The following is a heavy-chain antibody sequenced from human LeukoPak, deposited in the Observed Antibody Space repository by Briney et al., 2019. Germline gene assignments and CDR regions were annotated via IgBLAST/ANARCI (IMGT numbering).Heavy chain of an antibody. CDR1: GFTFRSHA. CDR2: IYENGGTT. V-gene: IGHV3-23*01. J-gene: IGHJ4*02. Sequence: GGSLRLSCVGSGFTFRSHAMSWVRQAPEKGLEFVSGIYENGGTTYYADSVKGRFIISRDNSKNTLYLQMNSLRAEDTAVYYCAKAFRIVGATSDGYWYDYWGQGTLVTVSS. D-gene: IGHD1-26*01. CDR3: AKAFRIVGATSDGYWYDY.